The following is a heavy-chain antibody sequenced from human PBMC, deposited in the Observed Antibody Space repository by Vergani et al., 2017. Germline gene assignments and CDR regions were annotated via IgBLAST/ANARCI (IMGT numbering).Heavy chain of an antibody. CDR3: ARELSRYCSRTSWLSGLEDDYYGMDV. D-gene: IGHD2-2*01. CDR1: GGSISSGDYY. CDR2: IYYSGST. J-gene: IGHJ6*02. Sequence: QVQLQESGPGLVKPSQTLSLTCTVSGGSISSGDYYWSWIRQPPGKGLEWIGYIYYSGSTYYNPSLKSRVTISVDTSKNKFSLKLSSVTAADTAVYYCARELSRYCSRTSWLSGLEDDYYGMDVWGQGTTVTVSS. V-gene: IGHV4-30-4*08.